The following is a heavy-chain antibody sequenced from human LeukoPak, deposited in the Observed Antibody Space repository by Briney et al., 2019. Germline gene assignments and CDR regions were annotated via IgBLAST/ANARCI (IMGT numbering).Heavy chain of an antibody. Sequence: GGSLRLSCAASGFTFSSYAMSWVRQAPGKGLEWVSAISGSGGRTYYADSVKGRFTISRDNSKNTLYLQMNSLRAEHTAVYYCAKDRGYSGYDDTWGQGTLVTVSS. CDR3: AKDRGYSGYDDT. J-gene: IGHJ5*02. CDR1: GFTFSSYA. D-gene: IGHD5-12*01. V-gene: IGHV3-23*01. CDR2: ISGSGGRT.